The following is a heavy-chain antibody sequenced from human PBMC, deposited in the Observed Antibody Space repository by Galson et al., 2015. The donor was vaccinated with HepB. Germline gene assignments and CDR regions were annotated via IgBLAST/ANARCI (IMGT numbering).Heavy chain of an antibody. CDR1: GFTFGDYT. D-gene: IGHD5-12*01. CDR2: IRSKAHGGTT. J-gene: IGHJ4*02. CDR3: TGDRKGGYGPFDY. Sequence: SLRHSCAGSGFTFGDYTMSWLRQAPGKGLEWVGSIRSKAHGGTTDYVASVKARFTISRHDSKSIAYLQINSLTTEDTAIYYCTGDRKGGYGPFDYWGQGTLVTVSS. V-gene: IGHV3-49*03.